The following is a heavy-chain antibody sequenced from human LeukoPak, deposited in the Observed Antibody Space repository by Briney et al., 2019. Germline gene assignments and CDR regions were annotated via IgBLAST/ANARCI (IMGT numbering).Heavy chain of an antibody. J-gene: IGHJ4*02. CDR1: GGSFSGYY. CDR2: INHSGST. D-gene: IGHD1-26*01. CDR3: ARGRGESGTSYWTHFDY. Sequence: SETLSLTCAVYGGSFSGYYWSSIRQPPGKGLEWIGEINHSGSTNYNPSLKSRVTISVDTSKNQFSLKLSSVTAADTAFYYCARGRGESGTSYWTHFDYWGQGTLVTVSS. V-gene: IGHV4-34*01.